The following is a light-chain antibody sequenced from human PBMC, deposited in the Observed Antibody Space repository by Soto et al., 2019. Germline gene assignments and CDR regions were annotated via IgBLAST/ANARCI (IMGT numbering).Light chain of an antibody. CDR2: GAS. CDR1: QSVTGRY. J-gene: IGKJ2*01. CDR3: QSYGTAPYT. V-gene: IGKV3D-20*01. Sequence: EIVLTQSPATLSLSPGETATLSCGASQSVTGRYLAWYQQKPGLAPRLVICGASSRATAVPDRFTGSGSGTDFTLTISRLEPEDFAVYYCQSYGTAPYTFGQGTKLEVK.